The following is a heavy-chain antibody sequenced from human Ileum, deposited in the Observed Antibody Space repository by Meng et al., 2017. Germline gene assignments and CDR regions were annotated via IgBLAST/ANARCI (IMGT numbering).Heavy chain of an antibody. CDR3: ARDPSGGKFHYFDS. CDR1: GATFTSFV. V-gene: IGHV1-3*01. J-gene: IGHJ4*02. CDR2: IHAGNGNR. D-gene: IGHD2-15*01. Sequence: QVQLVQSGPDVKRPGASVKVSCKASGATFTSFVIHWVRQAPGQRLEWMGWIHAGNGNRKYSQKFQGRVTFTTDTSATTAYLDLSSLRSEDTAVYYCARDPSGGKFHYFDSWGQGTLVHRLL.